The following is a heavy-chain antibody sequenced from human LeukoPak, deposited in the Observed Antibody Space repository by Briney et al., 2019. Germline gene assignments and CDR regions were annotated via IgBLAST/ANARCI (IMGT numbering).Heavy chain of an antibody. V-gene: IGHV4-39*01. CDR1: GGSISSSSYY. CDR2: IYYSGST. Sequence: PSETLSLTCTVSGGSISSSSYYWGWIRQPPGKGLEWIGSIYYSGSTYYNPSLKSRVTISVDTSKNQFSLKLSSVTAADTAVYYCASGPGLLWFGELSGSDYWGQGTLVTVSS. J-gene: IGHJ4*02. CDR3: ASGPGLLWFGELSGSDY. D-gene: IGHD3-10*01.